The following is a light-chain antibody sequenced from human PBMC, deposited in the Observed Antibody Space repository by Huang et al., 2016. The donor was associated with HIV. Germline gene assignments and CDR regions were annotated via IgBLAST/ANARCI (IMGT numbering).Light chain of an antibody. CDR2: GAS. CDR1: QSVSSNY. V-gene: IGKV3-20*01. Sequence: EIVLTQSPGTLSLSPGERATLSCRASQSVSSNYLAWYQLKPGRAPRLRIYGASSRATGIPDRFRCSGSGTDFTLTISRLEPEDFAVYYCQQYGSSTETFGQGTKVEIK. J-gene: IGKJ1*01. CDR3: QQYGSSTET.